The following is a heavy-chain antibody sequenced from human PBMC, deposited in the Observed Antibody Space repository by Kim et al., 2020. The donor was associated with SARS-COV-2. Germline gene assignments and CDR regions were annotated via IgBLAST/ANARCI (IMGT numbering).Heavy chain of an antibody. Sequence: SETLSLTCAVYGGSFSGYYWSWIRQPPGKGLEWIGEINHSGSTNYNPSLKSRVTISVDTSKNQFSLKLSSVTAADTAVYYCARGNYYYYGMDVWGQGTTVTVSS. CDR3: ARGNYYYYGMDV. J-gene: IGHJ6*02. CDR2: INHSGST. CDR1: GGSFSGYY. V-gene: IGHV4-34*01.